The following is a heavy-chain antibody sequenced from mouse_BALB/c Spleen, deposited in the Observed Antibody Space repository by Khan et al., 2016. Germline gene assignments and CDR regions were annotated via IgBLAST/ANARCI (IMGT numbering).Heavy chain of an antibody. CDR2: IRLKSNNYAT. V-gene: IGHV6-6*02. CDR3: PKSHYSFAY. D-gene: IGHD1-2*01. CDR1: GFTFSNYW. J-gene: IGHJ3*01. Sequence: EVKLEESGGGLVQPGGSMKLSCVASGFTFSNYWMNWVRQSPEKGLEWVAEIRLKSNNYATHYAESVKGRFTISRDDSKNSVYLQMSDLRAEDTVIYYCPKSHYSFAYWGQGTLLTVSA.